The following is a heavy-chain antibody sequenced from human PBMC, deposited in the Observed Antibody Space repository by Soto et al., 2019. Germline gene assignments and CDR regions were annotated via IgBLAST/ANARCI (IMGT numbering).Heavy chain of an antibody. CDR2: IYYSGST. Sequence: SETLSLTCTVSGGSISSGGYYWSWIRQPPGKGLEWIGYIYYSGSTNYNPSLKSRVTMSIDTTKNQFSLKLSSVTAADTAIYYCARGVASSSRTSLIYWGQGALVTVSS. J-gene: IGHJ4*02. CDR3: ARGVASSSRTSLIY. V-gene: IGHV4-61*08. D-gene: IGHD6-13*01. CDR1: GGSISSGGYY.